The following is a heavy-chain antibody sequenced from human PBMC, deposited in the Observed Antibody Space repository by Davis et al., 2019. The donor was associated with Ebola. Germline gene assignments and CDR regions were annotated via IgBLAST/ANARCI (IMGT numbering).Heavy chain of an antibody. CDR1: GYTFTSYG. CDR3: ARGSPKDYPYYYGMDV. Sequence: AASVKVSCKASGYTFTSYGISWVRQAPGQGLEWMGWISAYNGNTNYAQKLQGRVTMTTDTSTSTAYMELRSLRSEDTAVYYCARGSPKDYPYYYGMDVWGKGTTVTVSS. V-gene: IGHV1-18*01. J-gene: IGHJ6*04. CDR2: ISAYNGNT. D-gene: IGHD4-11*01.